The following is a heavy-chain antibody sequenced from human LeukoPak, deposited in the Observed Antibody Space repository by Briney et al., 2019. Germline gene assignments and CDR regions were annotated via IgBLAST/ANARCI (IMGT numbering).Heavy chain of an antibody. Sequence: SETLSLTCAVYGGSFSGYYWSWIRQPPGKGLEWIGEINHSGSTNYNPSLKSRVTISVDTSKNQFSLKLSSVTAADTAVYYCASGGAYYYGSGSYYPNWFDPWGQGTLVTVSS. CDR1: GGSFSGYY. CDR2: INHSGST. V-gene: IGHV4-34*01. CDR3: ASGGAYYYGSGSYYPNWFDP. D-gene: IGHD3-10*01. J-gene: IGHJ5*02.